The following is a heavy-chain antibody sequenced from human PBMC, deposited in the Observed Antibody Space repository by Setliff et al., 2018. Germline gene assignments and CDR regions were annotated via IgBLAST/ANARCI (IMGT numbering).Heavy chain of an antibody. CDR1: GFPFSTYG. J-gene: IGHJ4*02. Sequence: GESLKISCAASGFPFSTYGMHWVRQAPGKGLEWVAFIRFDGSYKYYADSAKDRFTISRDNSKNTLYLQMSSLRGEDTAVYYCAKVKKPLVRGSGFDCWGQGTLVTVSS. CDR3: AKVKKPLVRGSGFDC. D-gene: IGHD3-10*01. V-gene: IGHV3-30*02. CDR2: IRFDGSYK.